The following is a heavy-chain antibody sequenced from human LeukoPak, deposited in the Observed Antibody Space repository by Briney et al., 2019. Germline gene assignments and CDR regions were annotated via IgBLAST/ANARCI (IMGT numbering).Heavy chain of an antibody. CDR3: AREGCSSTSCYYETYYYYGMDV. D-gene: IGHD2-2*01. V-gene: IGHV3-48*01. Sequence: GGSLRLSCAASGFTFSSYSMNWVRRAPGKGLEWVSYISSSSSTIYYADSVKGRFTISRDNAKNSLYLQMNSLRAEDTAVYYCAREGCSSTSCYYETYYYYGMDVWGQGTTVTVSS. J-gene: IGHJ6*02. CDR1: GFTFSSYS. CDR2: ISSSSSTI.